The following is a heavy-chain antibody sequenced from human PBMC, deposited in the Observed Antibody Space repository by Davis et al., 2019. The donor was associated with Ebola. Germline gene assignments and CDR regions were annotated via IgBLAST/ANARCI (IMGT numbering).Heavy chain of an antibody. CDR2: IYYSGST. J-gene: IGHJ4*02. CDR3: ARNNRNNGYYFDY. Sequence: MPSETLSLTCTVSGGSISSYYWSWIRQPPGKGLEWIGYIYYSGSTNYNPSLESRVTISVDTSKNQFSLKLSSVTAADTAVYYCARNNRNNGYYFDYWGQGTLVTVSS. V-gene: IGHV4-59*01. CDR1: GGSISSYY. D-gene: IGHD1/OR15-1a*01.